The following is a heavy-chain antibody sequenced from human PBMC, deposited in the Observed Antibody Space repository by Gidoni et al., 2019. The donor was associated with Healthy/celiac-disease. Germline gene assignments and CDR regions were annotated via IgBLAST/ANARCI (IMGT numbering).Heavy chain of an antibody. V-gene: IGHV4-34*01. CDR2: INHSGST. Sequence: QVQLQQWGAGRLKPSETLSLTCAVYGGSFSGYYWSWIRQPPGKGLEWIGEINHSGSTNYNPSLKSRVTISVDTSKNQFSLKLSSVTAADTAVYYCARGEYCSGGSCYSVFDYWGQGTLVTVSS. CDR3: ARGEYCSGGSCYSVFDY. J-gene: IGHJ4*02. D-gene: IGHD2-15*01. CDR1: GGSFSGYY.